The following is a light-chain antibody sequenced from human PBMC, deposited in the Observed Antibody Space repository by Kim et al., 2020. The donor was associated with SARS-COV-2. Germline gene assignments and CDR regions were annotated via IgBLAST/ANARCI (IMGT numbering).Light chain of an antibody. CDR1: TSKVGPNP. Sequence: GQWVSISVSGSTSKVGPNPVNWYQAVPGTAPKLVVYGNNQRPSGVPDRFSGSKSGTSASLAISGLHSEDGADYYCATWDDSLNAYVFGSGTKVTVL. CDR3: ATWDDSLNAYV. J-gene: IGLJ1*01. CDR2: GNN. V-gene: IGLV1-44*01.